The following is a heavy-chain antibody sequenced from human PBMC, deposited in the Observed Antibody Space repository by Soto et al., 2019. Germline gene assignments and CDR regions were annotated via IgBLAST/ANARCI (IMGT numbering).Heavy chain of an antibody. CDR1: GGSISSGDYS. CDR3: ARGVTVFGLVSRFWFDP. Sequence: QVLLQESGPGLVKSSQTLSLTCTVSGGSISSGDYSWSWVRQSPGKGLEWIGHIYNSGITYYNPSLKSRVVIPIDTSRNQFSLRLNSLTAADRAVYFCARGVTVFGLVSRFWFDPWGQGTVVTVSS. V-gene: IGHV4-30-4*01. J-gene: IGHJ5*02. CDR2: IYNSGIT. D-gene: IGHD3-3*01.